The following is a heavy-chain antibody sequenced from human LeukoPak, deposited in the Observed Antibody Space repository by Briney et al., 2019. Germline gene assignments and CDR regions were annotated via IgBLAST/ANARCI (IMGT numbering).Heavy chain of an antibody. J-gene: IGHJ4*02. CDR1: GFTFSSYA. Sequence: SGGFLRLSCAASGFTFSSYAMHWVRQAPGKGLEWVSYISSSGSTIYYADSVKGRFTISRDNAKNSLYLQMNSLRAEDTAVYYCARGELDGSGVNYWGQGTLVTVSS. V-gene: IGHV3-48*04. CDR3: ARGELDGSGVNY. CDR2: ISSSGSTI. D-gene: IGHD3-10*01.